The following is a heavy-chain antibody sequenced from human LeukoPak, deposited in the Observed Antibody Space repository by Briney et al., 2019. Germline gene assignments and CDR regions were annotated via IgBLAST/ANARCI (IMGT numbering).Heavy chain of an antibody. CDR3: ARGRAFIAAAGPQTHIDY. V-gene: IGHV1-8*01. CDR2: MNPNSGNT. D-gene: IGHD6-13*01. Sequence: ASVKVSCKAPGYTFTSYDINWVRQATGQGLEWMGWMNPNSGNTGYAQKFQGRVTMTRNTSISTAYMELSSLRSEDTAVYYCARGRAFIAAAGPQTHIDYWGQGTLVTVSS. CDR1: GYTFTSYD. J-gene: IGHJ4*02.